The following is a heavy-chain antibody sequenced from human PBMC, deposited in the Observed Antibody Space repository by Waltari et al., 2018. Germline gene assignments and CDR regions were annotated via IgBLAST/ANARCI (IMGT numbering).Heavy chain of an antibody. Sequence: QVQLVESGGGVVQPGRSLRLSCAASGFTFSSYGMHWVRQAPGKGLEWVAVIWYDGSNKYYADSVKGRFTISRDNSKNTLYLQMNSLRAEDTAVYYCARDWGRFSHYYYGMDVWGQGTTVTVSS. D-gene: IGHD3-16*01. CDR1: GFTFSSYG. CDR2: IWYDGSNK. V-gene: IGHV3-33*01. J-gene: IGHJ6*02. CDR3: ARDWGRFSHYYYGMDV.